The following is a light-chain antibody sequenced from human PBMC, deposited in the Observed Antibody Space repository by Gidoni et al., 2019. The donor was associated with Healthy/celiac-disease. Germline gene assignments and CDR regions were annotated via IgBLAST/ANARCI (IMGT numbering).Light chain of an antibody. Sequence: IVLTKSQATLSLSPGERATLSCRASQSVSSYLSWYQQKPGQAPRLLIYDASNRATGIPARFSGSGSGTDFTLTISSLEPEDFAVYYCQQRSNWPPEYTFGQGTKLEIK. V-gene: IGKV3-11*01. CDR3: QQRSNWPPEYT. CDR1: QSVSSY. J-gene: IGKJ2*01. CDR2: DAS.